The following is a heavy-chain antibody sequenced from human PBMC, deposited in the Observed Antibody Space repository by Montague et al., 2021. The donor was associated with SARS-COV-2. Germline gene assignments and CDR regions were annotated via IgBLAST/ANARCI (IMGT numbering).Heavy chain of an antibody. CDR1: GRSLSGYS. J-gene: IGHJ6*02. D-gene: IGHD2-2*01. V-gene: IGHV4-34*01. CDR3: ARVPYRLLFVPRYYGMDV. Sequence: SETLSLTCAVYGRSLSGYSWSRIRQPPGGGPDWIPEISPSGTASYNPSLKSRVTISVDTSKNQFSLKLSSATAADTAVYYCARVPYRLLFVPRYYGMDVWGQGTTVTVSS. CDR2: ISPSGTA.